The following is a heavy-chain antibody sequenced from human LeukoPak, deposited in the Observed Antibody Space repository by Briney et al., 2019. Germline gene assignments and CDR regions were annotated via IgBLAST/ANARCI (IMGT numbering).Heavy chain of an antibody. D-gene: IGHD3/OR15-3a*01. Sequence: GASVKVSCKVSGYTLTELSMHWVRQAPGKGLEWMGGFDPEDGETICAQKFQGRVTMTTDTSTSTAYMELRSLRSDDTAVYYCARVGLGAFDIWGQGTMVTVSS. CDR2: FDPEDGET. CDR3: ARVGLGAFDI. J-gene: IGHJ3*02. CDR1: GYTLTELS. V-gene: IGHV1-24*01.